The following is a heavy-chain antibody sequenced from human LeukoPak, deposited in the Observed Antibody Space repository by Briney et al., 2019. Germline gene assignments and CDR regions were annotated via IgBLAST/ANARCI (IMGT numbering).Heavy chain of an antibody. CDR3: AKFYDISTGYSDY. Sequence: PGGSLRLSCAASGFTFSNYWMSWVRQSPGKGLEWVSVISGGGGSTYYADSVKGRFTISRDNSKNTLYLQMNSLRADDTAVYYCAKFYDISTGYSDYWGQGTLVTVSS. D-gene: IGHD3-9*01. J-gene: IGHJ4*02. V-gene: IGHV3-23*01. CDR1: GFTFSNYW. CDR2: ISGGGGST.